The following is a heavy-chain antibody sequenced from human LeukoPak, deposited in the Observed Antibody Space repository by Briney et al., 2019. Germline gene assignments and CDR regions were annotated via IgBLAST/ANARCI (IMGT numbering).Heavy chain of an antibody. CDR3: ARGGGLDV. Sequence: GLEWVASINHNGNVNCYVDSVKGRFTISRDNAKNSLYLQMSNLRAEDTAVYFCARGGGLDVWGQGATVTVSS. CDR2: INHNGNVN. J-gene: IGHJ6*02. D-gene: IGHD3-16*01. V-gene: IGHV3-7*03.